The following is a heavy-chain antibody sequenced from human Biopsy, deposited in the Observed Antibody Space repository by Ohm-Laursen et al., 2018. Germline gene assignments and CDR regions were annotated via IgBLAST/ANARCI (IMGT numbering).Heavy chain of an antibody. CDR2: ISGRGAT. CDR3: ARLTGDPSY. J-gene: IGHJ4*02. Sequence: VTLSLTCTVSGGSIRSDYWSWIRQSPRKGLEWIGHISGRGATNYNPSLKSRATISVDTSKNQFSLKVISVTAADTAVYYCARLTGDPSYWGQGILATVSS. CDR1: GGSIRSDY. V-gene: IGHV4-59*01. D-gene: IGHD7-27*01.